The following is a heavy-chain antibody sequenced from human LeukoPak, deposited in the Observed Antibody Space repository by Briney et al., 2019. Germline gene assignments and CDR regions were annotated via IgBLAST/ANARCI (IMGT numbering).Heavy chain of an antibody. CDR3: ARGGWTRFDY. CDR2: IYYSGST. D-gene: IGHD6-19*01. Sequence: WIGYIYYSGSTNYNPSLKSRVTISVDTSKNQFSLKLSSVTAADTAVYYCARGGWTRFDYWGQGTLVTVSS. V-gene: IGHV4-59*09. J-gene: IGHJ4*02.